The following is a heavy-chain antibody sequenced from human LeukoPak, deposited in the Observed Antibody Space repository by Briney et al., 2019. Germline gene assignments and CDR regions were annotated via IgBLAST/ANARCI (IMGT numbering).Heavy chain of an antibody. D-gene: IGHD3-22*01. CDR1: GYTFTSCG. V-gene: IGHV1-18*01. CDR2: ISAYNGNT. CDR3: ARDPSYDSSGYPNWFDP. J-gene: IGHJ5*02. Sequence: ASVKVSCKASGYTFTSCGITWVRLAPGQGLEWMGWISAYNGNTNYAQMFQGRVIMTTDTSTNTAYMELRSLRADDTAMYYCARDPSYDSSGYPNWFDPWGQGTLVTVSS.